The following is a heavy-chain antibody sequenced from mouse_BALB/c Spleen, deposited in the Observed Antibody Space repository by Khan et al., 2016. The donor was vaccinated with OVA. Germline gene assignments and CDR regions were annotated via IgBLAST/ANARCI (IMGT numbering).Heavy chain of an antibody. J-gene: IGHJ4*01. D-gene: IGHD2-3*01. V-gene: IGHV2-6*02. CDR1: GFSLTSYG. Sequence: QVQLKESGPGLVAPSQSLSITCTVSGFSLTSYGVHWVRQPPGKGLEWLVVIWSDGSTNYNSVLKSRLSISKDNSKSQVFLKMNSLQTDNIAIYYCARWFDGYSSLYAMDYWGQGTSVTVSS. CDR3: ARWFDGYSSLYAMDY. CDR2: IWSDGST.